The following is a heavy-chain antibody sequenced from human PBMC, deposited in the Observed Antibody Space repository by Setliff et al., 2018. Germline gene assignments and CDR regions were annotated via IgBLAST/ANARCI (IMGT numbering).Heavy chain of an antibody. CDR3: AKGADSSGYHIDY. CDR2: ISARTGLT. D-gene: IGHD3-22*01. V-gene: IGHV3-23*01. J-gene: IGHJ4*02. CDR1: GFTFSSYT. Sequence: GGSLRLSCEASGFTFSSYTMTWVRQAPGEGLEWVSGISARTGLTYYADSVKGRFTMSRDISKNTVYLQMNSLRAEDTAVYYCAKGADSSGYHIDYWGQGTLVTVSS.